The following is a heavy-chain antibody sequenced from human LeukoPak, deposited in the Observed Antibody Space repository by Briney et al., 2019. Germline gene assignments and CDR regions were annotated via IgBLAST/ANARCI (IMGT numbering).Heavy chain of an antibody. J-gene: IGHJ4*02. D-gene: IGHD2-15*01. CDR2: ISYDGSNK. CDR3: ASNPSGISY. V-gene: IGHV3-30-3*01. CDR1: GFTFSSYA. Sequence: GGSLRLSCAASGFTFSSYAMHWVRQAPGKGLEWVVVISYDGSNKYYADSVKGRFTISRDNSKNTLYLQMNSLRVEDTAVYYCASNPSGISYWGQGTLVTVS.